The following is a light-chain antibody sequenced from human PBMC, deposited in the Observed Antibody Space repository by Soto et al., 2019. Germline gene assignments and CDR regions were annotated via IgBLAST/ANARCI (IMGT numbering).Light chain of an antibody. Sequence: MLLTLPPGRRSLSAGDRTTLSCRAARQVSNNYVAWDQQKPGQAPRLLIYSVSSRATGIPDRFSGSGSGTDFTLTISRLEPEDFATYYCLHRDSTLWPFGHGTKVDI. CDR3: LHRDSTLWP. CDR2: SVS. CDR1: RQVSNNY. J-gene: IGKJ1*01. V-gene: IGKV3-20*01.